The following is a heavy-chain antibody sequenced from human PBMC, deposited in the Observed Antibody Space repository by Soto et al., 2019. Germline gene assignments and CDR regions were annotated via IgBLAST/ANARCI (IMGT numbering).Heavy chain of an antibody. D-gene: IGHD3-22*01. CDR2: IYYSGST. CDR1: GGSISSSSYY. Sequence: QLQLQESGPGLVKPSETLSLTCTVSGGSISSSSYYWGWIRQPPTKGLEWIGSIYYSGSTYYRPSLKRRVTMSVDTSKSQFSLKLSSVTAADTAVYYCARHYRHYYDSSGRAEYFQHWGQGTLVTVSS. J-gene: IGHJ1*01. V-gene: IGHV4-39*01. CDR3: ARHYRHYYDSSGRAEYFQH.